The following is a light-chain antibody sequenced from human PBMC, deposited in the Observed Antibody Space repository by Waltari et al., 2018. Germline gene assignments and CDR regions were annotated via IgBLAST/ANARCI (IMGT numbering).Light chain of an antibody. CDR1: KIGSKN. Sequence: SYELTQPPSVSVAPGQTARITCDGDKIGSKNVHWYQHKPGQAPVLVVYDDGDRPSGIPERFSGSNSGNTAALTISRVDAGDEADYHCQVWDSNSDHVVFGGGTRLTVL. J-gene: IGLJ2*01. V-gene: IGLV3-21*02. CDR3: QVWDSNSDHVV. CDR2: DDG.